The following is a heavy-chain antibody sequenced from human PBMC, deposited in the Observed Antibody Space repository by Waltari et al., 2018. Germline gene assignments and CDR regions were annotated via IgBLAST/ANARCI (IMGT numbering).Heavy chain of an antibody. CDR3: ARQLPEYSSSSPAFDY. Sequence: QVQLQESGPGLVKPSETLSLTCAVSGYSISSGYYWGWSRQPPGKGLEWIGSIYHSGSTYYNPSLKSRVTISVDTSKNQFSLRLSSVTAADTAVYYCARQLPEYSSSSPAFDYWGQGTLVTVSS. J-gene: IGHJ4*02. D-gene: IGHD6-6*01. CDR2: IYHSGST. V-gene: IGHV4-38-2*01. CDR1: GYSISSGYY.